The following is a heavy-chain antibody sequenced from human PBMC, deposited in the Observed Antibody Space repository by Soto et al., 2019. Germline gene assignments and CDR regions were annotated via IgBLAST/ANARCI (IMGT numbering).Heavy chain of an antibody. D-gene: IGHD2-2*01. J-gene: IGHJ4*02. CDR3: AGGSIVVVPAAIHPFDY. V-gene: IGHV1-46*01. CDR2: INPSGGST. Sequence: ASVKVSCKASGYTFTSYYMHWVRQAPGQGLEWMGIINPSGGSTSYAQKIQSRVTMTRDTSTSTVYMELSSLRSEDTAVFSCAGGSIVVVPAAIHPFDYWGQGTLVTVSS. CDR1: GYTFTSYY.